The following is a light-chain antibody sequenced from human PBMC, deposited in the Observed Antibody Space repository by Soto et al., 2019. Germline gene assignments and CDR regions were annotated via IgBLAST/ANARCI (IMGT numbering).Light chain of an antibody. V-gene: IGLV2-11*01. CDR2: DVS. CDR1: SSDVGGYNY. J-gene: IGLJ2*01. CDR3: CSYAGSYTLV. Sequence: QSVLTQPRSVSGSPGQSVTISCTGTSSDVGGYNYVSWYRQHPGKAPKLMIYDVSKRPSGVPDRFSGSKSGNTASLTISGLQAEDEADYYCCSYAGSYTLVFGGGTKLTVL.